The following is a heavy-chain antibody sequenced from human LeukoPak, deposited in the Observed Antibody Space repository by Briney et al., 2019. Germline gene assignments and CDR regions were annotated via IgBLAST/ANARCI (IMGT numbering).Heavy chain of an antibody. CDR1: GFTFSSYW. V-gene: IGHV3-7*03. J-gene: IGHJ6*02. CDR3: ARNNGMDV. CDR2: INHNGNVN. Sequence: GGSLRLSCAASGFTFSSYWMNWARQAPGKGLEWLASINHNGNVNYYVDSVKGRFTISKDNAKNSLYLQMNSLRAEDTALYHCARNNGMDVWGQGTTVIVSS.